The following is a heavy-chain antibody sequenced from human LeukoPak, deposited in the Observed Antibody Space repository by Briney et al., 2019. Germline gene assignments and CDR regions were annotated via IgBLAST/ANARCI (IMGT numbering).Heavy chain of an antibody. V-gene: IGHV3-21*01. J-gene: IGHJ6*03. D-gene: IGHD3-3*01. CDR1: GFTFSSYS. CDR2: ISSSSSYI. CDR3: TTDRLPRSGYWGYYYYYYMDV. Sequence: GGSLRLSCAASGFTFSSYSMNWVRQAPGKGLEWVSSISSSSSYIYYADSVKGRFTTSRDNAKNSLYLQMNSLRAEDTAVYYCTTDRLPRSGYWGYYYYYYMDVWGKGTTVTVSS.